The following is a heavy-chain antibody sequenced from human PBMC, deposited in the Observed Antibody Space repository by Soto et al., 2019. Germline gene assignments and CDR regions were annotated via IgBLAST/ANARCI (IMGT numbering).Heavy chain of an antibody. Sequence: GGSLRLSCAASGFTFSSYAMSWVRQAPGKGLEWVSAISGSGGSTYYADSVKGRFTISRDNSKNTLYLQMNSLRAEDTAVYYCAKGFSTYYYDSSGYYYFDYWVQGTLVTVSS. CDR3: AKGFSTYYYDSSGYYYFDY. V-gene: IGHV3-23*01. CDR2: ISGSGGST. J-gene: IGHJ4*02. D-gene: IGHD3-22*01. CDR1: GFTFSSYA.